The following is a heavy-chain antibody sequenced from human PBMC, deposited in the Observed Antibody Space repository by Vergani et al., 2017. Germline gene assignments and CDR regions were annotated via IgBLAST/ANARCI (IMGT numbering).Heavy chain of an antibody. Sequence: QVQLVQSGAEVKKPGSSVKVSCKASGGTFSSYAISWVRKAPGQGLEWMGRIIPILGIANYAQKFQGRVTITADKSTSTAYMELSSLRSEDTAVYYCARDTYGGDCYSSPNSYYYGMDVWGQGPTVTVSS. J-gene: IGHJ6*02. CDR3: ARDTYGGDCYSSPNSYYYGMDV. V-gene: IGHV1-69*04. CDR2: IIPILGIA. D-gene: IGHD2-21*02. CDR1: GGTFSSYA.